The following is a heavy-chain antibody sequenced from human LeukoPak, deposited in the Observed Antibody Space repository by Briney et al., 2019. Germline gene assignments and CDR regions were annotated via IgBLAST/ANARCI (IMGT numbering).Heavy chain of an antibody. V-gene: IGHV3-30-3*01. D-gene: IGHD3-16*02. CDR2: ISYDGSNK. CDR1: GFTFSSYA. Sequence: GGSLRLSCAASGFTFSSYAMHWVRQARDKGLEWVAVISYDGSNKYYADSVKGRFTISRDNSKNTLYLQMNSLRAEDTAVYYCARLLYDYVWGSYRSYYFDFWGQGTLVTVSS. CDR3: ARLLYDYVWGSYRSYYFDF. J-gene: IGHJ4*02.